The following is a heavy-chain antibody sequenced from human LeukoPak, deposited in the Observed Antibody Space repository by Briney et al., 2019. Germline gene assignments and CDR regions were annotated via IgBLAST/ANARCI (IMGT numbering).Heavy chain of an antibody. J-gene: IGHJ4*01. CDR1: GGSISSGYW. CDR2: VYHTGSP. Sequence: PSGTLSLTCAVSGGSISSGYWWSWVRQSPGKGLEWIGRVYHTGSPYYSPSLKSRVTISVDKSKNQFALKLSSVTDADTAMYYCAREFDYDSSGYYYFDYWGQEPWSPSPQ. CDR3: AREFDYDSSGYYYFDY. V-gene: IGHV4-4*02. D-gene: IGHD3-22*01.